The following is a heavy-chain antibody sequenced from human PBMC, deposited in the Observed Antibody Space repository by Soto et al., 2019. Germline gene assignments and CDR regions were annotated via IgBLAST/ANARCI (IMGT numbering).Heavy chain of an antibody. CDR3: ARGLGQLVRDDAFDI. J-gene: IGHJ3*02. CDR1: GYTFTGYY. D-gene: IGHD6-6*01. V-gene: IGHV1-2*02. CDR2: INPNSGGT. Sequence: QVQLVQSGAEVKKPGASAKVSCKASGYTFTGYYMHWVRQAPGQGLEWMGWINPNSGGTNYAQKFQGRVTMTRDTSISTAYMELSRLRSDDTAVYYCARGLGQLVRDDAFDIWGQGTMVTVSS.